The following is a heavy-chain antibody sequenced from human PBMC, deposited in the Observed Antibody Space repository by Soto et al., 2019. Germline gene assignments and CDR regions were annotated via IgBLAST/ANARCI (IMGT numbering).Heavy chain of an antibody. D-gene: IGHD1-7*01. V-gene: IGHV3-23*01. Sequence: WWSLRLCCSAAVFTFSSYAMTWWRQAPGKGLEWVSTITGSGGSTYYADSVKGRFTISRDNSKNTLYLQMNSLRAEDTAVYYCAKDRTTMYDGFDNWGQGTMVPSPQ. CDR2: ITGSGGST. CDR3: AKDRTTMYDGFDN. J-gene: IGHJ3*02. CDR1: VFTFSSYA.